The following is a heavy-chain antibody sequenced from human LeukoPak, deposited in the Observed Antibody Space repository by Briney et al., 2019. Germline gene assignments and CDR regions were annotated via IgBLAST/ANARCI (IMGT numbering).Heavy chain of an antibody. V-gene: IGHV3-23*01. J-gene: IGHJ4*02. CDR2: ISGGGFGT. Sequence: GGSLRLSCAASGFTFSSFGMSWVRQAPGKGLEWVSVISGGGFGTYYADSVKGRFTISRDNSKHTLYLQMDSLRAEDTAIYYCAKDHLVGYSSASYFFDYWGQGTLVTVSS. CDR3: AKDHLVGYSSASYFFDY. CDR1: GFTFSSFG. D-gene: IGHD2-15*01.